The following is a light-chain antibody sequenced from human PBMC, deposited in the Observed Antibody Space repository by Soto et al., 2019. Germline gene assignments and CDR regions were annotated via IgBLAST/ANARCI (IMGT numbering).Light chain of an antibody. V-gene: IGLV1-44*01. CDR3: AAWDASLSGWV. CDR2: SNS. J-gene: IGLJ3*02. CDR1: SSNIGTNP. Sequence: QSVLTQPPSASGTPGQKLTISCSGSSSNIGTNPVNWYQQLPGTAPKLLIYSNSQRPSGVPDRFSGSKSRTSASLAISGLQSEDGTDYYCAAWDASLSGWVFGGGTKLTVL.